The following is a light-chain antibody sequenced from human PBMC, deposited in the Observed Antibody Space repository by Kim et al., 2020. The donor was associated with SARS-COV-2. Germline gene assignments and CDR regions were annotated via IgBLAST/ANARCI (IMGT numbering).Light chain of an antibody. CDR3: YSTDSSGNHRV. CDR1: ALPKKY. Sequence: SYELTQPPSVSVPPGQMARITCSGDALPKKYAYWYQQKSGQAPVLVIYEDTKRPSGIPERFSGSSSGTMATLTISGAQVEDEADYYCYSTDSSGNHRVFGGGTQLTVL. CDR2: EDT. J-gene: IGLJ3*02. V-gene: IGLV3-10*01.